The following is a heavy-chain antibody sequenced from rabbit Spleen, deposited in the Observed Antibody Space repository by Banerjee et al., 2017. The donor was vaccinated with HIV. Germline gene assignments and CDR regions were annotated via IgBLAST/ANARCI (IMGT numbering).Heavy chain of an antibody. J-gene: IGHJ4*01. CDR2: IYGGSSGIT. D-gene: IGHD1-1*01. CDR3: ARDLVGVIGWNFYL. V-gene: IGHV1S45*01. Sequence: QEQLEESGGDLVKPGASLTLTCTASGFSFSNNYVMCWVRQAPGKGLEWIACIYGGSSGITHYASWVNGRFTISKTSSTTVTLRMTSLTAADRAAYFCARDLVGVIGWNFYLWGPGTLVTVS. CDR1: GFSFSNNYV.